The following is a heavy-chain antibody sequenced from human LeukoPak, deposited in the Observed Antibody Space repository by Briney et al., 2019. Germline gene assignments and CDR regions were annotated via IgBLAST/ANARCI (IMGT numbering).Heavy chain of an antibody. J-gene: IGHJ4*02. V-gene: IGHV1-2*02. CDR3: AREVAERKVGYYYDSSGHLDY. D-gene: IGHD3-22*01. CDR2: INPNSGGT. CDR1: GYTFTGYY. Sequence: GASVKVSCKASGYTFTGYYMHWVRQAPGQGLEWMGWINPNSGGTNYAQKFQGRVTITRDTSASTAYMELSSLRSEDMAVYYCAREVAERKVGYYYDSSGHLDYWGQGTLVTVSS.